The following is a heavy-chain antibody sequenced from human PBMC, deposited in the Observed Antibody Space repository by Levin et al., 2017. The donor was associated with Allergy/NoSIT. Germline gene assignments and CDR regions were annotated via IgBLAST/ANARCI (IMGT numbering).Heavy chain of an antibody. J-gene: IGHJ4*02. D-gene: IGHD3-9*01. Sequence: GGSLRLSCAASGFTFSSYSMNWVRQAPGKGLEWVSSISSSSSYIYYADSVKGRFTISRDNAKNSLYLQMNSLRAEDTAVYYCATDILTGYYTTDYWGQGTLVTVSS. CDR2: ISSSSSYI. CDR3: ATDILTGYYTTDY. CDR1: GFTFSSYS. V-gene: IGHV3-21*01.